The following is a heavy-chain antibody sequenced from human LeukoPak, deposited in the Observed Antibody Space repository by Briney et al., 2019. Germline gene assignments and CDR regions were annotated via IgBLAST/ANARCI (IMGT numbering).Heavy chain of an antibody. Sequence: SETLSPTCTVSGGSISNTRHYWSWIRQPPGKGLEWIAYVHYTGNTNSNPSLKSRLTMSVDTSKSQFSLRWSSVTTADTALYYCARGMFDGRGYYSFHSWGQGTLVTVSS. J-gene: IGHJ1*01. V-gene: IGHV4-61*01. D-gene: IGHD3-22*01. CDR3: ARGMFDGRGYYSFHS. CDR2: VHYTGNT. CDR1: GGSISNTRHY.